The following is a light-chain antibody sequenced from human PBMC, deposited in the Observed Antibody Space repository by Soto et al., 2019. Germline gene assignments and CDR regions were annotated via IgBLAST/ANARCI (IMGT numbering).Light chain of an antibody. CDR2: DAS. CDR3: QQRSNWPPVIT. CDR1: QSVSSY. Sequence: EIVLRQSPATLSLSPGERVTLSCRASQSVSSYLAWYQQKPGQAPRLLIYDASNRATGIPARFSGSGSGTDFTLTISSLEPEDFAVYYCQQRSNWPPVITFGQGTRLEIK. V-gene: IGKV3-11*01. J-gene: IGKJ5*01.